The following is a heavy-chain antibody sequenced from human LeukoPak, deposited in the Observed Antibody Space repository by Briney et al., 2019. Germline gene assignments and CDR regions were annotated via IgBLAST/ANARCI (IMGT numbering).Heavy chain of an antibody. D-gene: IGHD6-19*01. CDR2: ISYDGSNK. J-gene: IGHJ4*02. Sequence: GGSLRLSCAASGFTFSSYAIHWVRKAPATGLELEAVISYDGSNKYYADSVKDRFTISRDNSNNNLYLQMNSLITDDTAAYYFARFCIAVAGAGGDYWGQGSLV. CDR1: GFTFSSYA. V-gene: IGHV3-30*04. CDR3: ARFCIAVAGAGGDY.